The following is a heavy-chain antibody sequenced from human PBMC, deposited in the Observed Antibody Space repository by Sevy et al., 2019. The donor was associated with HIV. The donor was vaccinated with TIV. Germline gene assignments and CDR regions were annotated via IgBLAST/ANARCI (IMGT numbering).Heavy chain of an antibody. D-gene: IGHD7-27*01. CDR1: GFTFSSYW. V-gene: IGHV3-74*01. J-gene: IGHJ6*02. CDR2: INSDGSST. Sequence: GGSLRLSCAASGFTFSSYWMHWVRQAPGKGLVWVSRINSDGSSTSYADSVKGRFTISRDNAKNTLYLQMNSLRAEDTAVYYCARDPPWAGLNAYYYGMDVWGQGTTVTISS. CDR3: ARDPPWAGLNAYYYGMDV.